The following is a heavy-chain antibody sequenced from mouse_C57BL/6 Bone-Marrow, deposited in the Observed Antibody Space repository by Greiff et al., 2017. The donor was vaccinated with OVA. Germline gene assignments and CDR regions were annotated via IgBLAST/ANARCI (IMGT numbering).Heavy chain of an antibody. J-gene: IGHJ3*01. V-gene: IGHV1-64*01. CDR2: IHPNSGST. Sequence: QVQLQQPGAELVKPGASVKLSCKASGYTFTSYWMTWVKQRPGQGLEWIGMIHPNSGSTNYNEKFKSKATLTVDKSSSTAYMQLSSLTSEDSAVYYYARDYYCGSSYGWCAYWGQGTLVTVSA. CDR3: ARDYYCGSSYGWCAY. CDR1: GYTFTSYW. D-gene: IGHD1-1*01.